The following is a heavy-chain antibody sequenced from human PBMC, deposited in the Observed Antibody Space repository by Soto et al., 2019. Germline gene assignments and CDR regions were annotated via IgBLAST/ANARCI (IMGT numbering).Heavy chain of an antibody. CDR3: AKDEAACFGGGNSGFDY. V-gene: IGHV3-9*01. D-gene: IGHD3-16*01. J-gene: IGHJ4*02. CDR1: GFTFDDYA. Sequence: EVQLVESGGGLVQPGRSLRLSCAASGFTFDDYAMHWVRQAPGKGLEWVSGISWNSGSIGYADSVKGRFTISRDNAKNSLYLQMNSLRAEDTALYYCAKDEAACFGGGNSGFDYWGQGTLVTVSS. CDR2: ISWNSGSI.